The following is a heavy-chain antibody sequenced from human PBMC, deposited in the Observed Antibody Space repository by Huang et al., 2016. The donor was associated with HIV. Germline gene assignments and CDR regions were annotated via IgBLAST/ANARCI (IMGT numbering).Heavy chain of an antibody. CDR2: ISYDGSNK. D-gene: IGHD1-26*01. CDR3: AKDGADEEWDIDY. V-gene: IGHV3-30*18. J-gene: IGHJ4*02. CDR1: GFSFSTYG. Sequence: VQLVESGGGVVQPGRSLRLACEASGFSFSTYGLHGVGQAPGKGLEWVAVISYDGSNKYYAHSVKGRFTISRDTSENKGYLQMNSLRHEDTAVYYCAKDGADEEWDIDYWGQGTLVTVSS.